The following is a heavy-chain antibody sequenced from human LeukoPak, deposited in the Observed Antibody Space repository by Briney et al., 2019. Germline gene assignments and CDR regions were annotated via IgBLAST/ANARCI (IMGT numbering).Heavy chain of an antibody. V-gene: IGHV3-23*01. Sequence: GGSLRLSCAASGFTFSTYAMSWVRQAPGKGLEWVSGMTGNGGSLYYAGSVKGRSTISRDNSKNTLYVQMNSLRADDTAVYYCARGRGSDGLDVWGQGTTVTVSS. CDR2: MTGNGGSL. CDR1: GFTFSTYA. CDR3: ARGRGSDGLDV. J-gene: IGHJ6*02.